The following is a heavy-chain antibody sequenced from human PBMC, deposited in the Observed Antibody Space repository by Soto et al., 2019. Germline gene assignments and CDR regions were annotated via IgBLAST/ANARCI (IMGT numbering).Heavy chain of an antibody. D-gene: IGHD3-22*01. Sequence: ASVKVSCKASGYTFTSYDINWVRQATGQGLEWMGWMNPNSGNTGYAQKFQGRVTMTRNTSISTAYVELSSLRSEDTAVYYCARGPSLTYYYDSSGYYYFDYWGQGTLVTVSS. CDR1: GYTFTSYD. CDR2: MNPNSGNT. CDR3: ARGPSLTYYYDSSGYYYFDY. J-gene: IGHJ4*02. V-gene: IGHV1-8*01.